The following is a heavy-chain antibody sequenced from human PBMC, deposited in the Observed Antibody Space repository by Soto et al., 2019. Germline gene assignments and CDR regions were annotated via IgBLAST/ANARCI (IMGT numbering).Heavy chain of an antibody. D-gene: IGHD2-21*02. CDR3: ARDQWGDSDAFDT. CDR1: GGSISSYY. V-gene: IGHV4-59*01. J-gene: IGHJ3*02. CDR2: IYYSGST. Sequence: PSETLSLTCTVSGGSISSYYWSWIRQPPGKGLEWIGYIYYSGSTNYNPSLKSRVTISVDTSKNQFSLKLSSVTAADAAVYYCARDQWGDSDAFDTCGQRTMVTV.